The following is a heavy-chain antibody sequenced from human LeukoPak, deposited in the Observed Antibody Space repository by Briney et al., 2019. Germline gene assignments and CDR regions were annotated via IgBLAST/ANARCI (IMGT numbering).Heavy chain of an antibody. J-gene: IGHJ4*02. CDR1: GFTFISYD. CDR2: ISYDGSNK. V-gene: IGHV3-30*18. D-gene: IGHD2-2*01. CDR3: AKNIPNCSSTSCPLDY. Sequence: PGRSLRLSCAASGFTFISYDIHWVRQAPGKGLEWVAVISYDGSNKYYADSVKGRFTISRDNSKNTLYLQVNSLRTEDTAVYYCAKNIPNCSSTSCPLDYWSQGTLVTVSS.